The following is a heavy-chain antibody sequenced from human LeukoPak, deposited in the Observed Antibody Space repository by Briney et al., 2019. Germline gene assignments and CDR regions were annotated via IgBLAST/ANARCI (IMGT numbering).Heavy chain of an antibody. D-gene: IGHD2/OR15-2a*01. J-gene: IGHJ4*02. CDR3: GRDRSRIYV. CDR2: IKQDGSER. V-gene: IGHV3-7*01. CDR1: GFTLSSYW. Sequence: PGGSLRLSCAASGFTLSSYWMTWVRQAPGKGLEWVANIKQDGSERYYVDSVKGRFTISRDSAKNSLYLEMSSLRAEDTAVYYCGRDRSRIYVWGQGTLVTVSS.